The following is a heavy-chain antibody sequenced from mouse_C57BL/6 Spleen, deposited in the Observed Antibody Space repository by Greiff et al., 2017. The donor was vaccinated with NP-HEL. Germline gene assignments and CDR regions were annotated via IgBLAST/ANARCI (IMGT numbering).Heavy chain of an antibody. V-gene: IGHV3-2*02. D-gene: IGHD1-2*01. CDR1: GYSITSGYG. J-gene: IGHJ2*01. Sequence: VQLKESGPGLVKPSQSLSLTCTVTGYSITSGYGWNWIRQFPGNKLEWMGYISYSGSTNYNPSLKSRISNTRDTSNNQFFLQLNSVTTEVTATYYCARTARIKYWGQGTTLTVSS. CDR3: ARTARIKY. CDR2: ISYSGST.